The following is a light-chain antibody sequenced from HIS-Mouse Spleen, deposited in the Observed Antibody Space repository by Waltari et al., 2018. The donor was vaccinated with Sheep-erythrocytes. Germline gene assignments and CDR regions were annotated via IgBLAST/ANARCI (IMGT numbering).Light chain of an antibody. V-gene: IGLV2-23*01. CDR1: SSDVGRYNL. CDR2: EGS. Sequence: QSALTQPASVSGSPGQSITISCTGTSSDVGRYNLVSWYQQHPGKAPKLMIYEGSTRPSGVSNRVSGSKSGNTASLTISGLQAEDEADYYCCSYAGSSTPWVFGGGTKLTVL. CDR3: CSYAGSSTPWV. J-gene: IGLJ3*02.